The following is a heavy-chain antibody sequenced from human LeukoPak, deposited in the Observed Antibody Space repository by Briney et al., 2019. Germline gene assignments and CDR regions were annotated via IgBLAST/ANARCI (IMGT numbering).Heavy chain of an antibody. Sequence: SVKVSCKASGGTFSSYAISWLRQAPGQGLEWMGGIIPIFGTANYAQKFQGRVTITTDESTSTAYVELSSLRSEDTAVYYCARSANWGRGYYFDYWGQGTLVTVSS. D-gene: IGHD7-27*01. CDR1: GGTFSSYA. J-gene: IGHJ4*02. CDR3: ARSANWGRGYYFDY. CDR2: IIPIFGTA. V-gene: IGHV1-69*05.